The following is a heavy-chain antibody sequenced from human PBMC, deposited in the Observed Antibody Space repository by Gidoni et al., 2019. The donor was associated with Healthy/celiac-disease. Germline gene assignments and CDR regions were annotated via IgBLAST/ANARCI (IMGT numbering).Heavy chain of an antibody. CDR2: ISSSSSTI. D-gene: IGHD1-26*01. CDR3: ARDRTNEAWELLPDAFDI. Sequence: EVQLVESGGGLVQPGGSLSLSCAASGFTFSSYSMNWVRQAPGKGLEWVSYISSSSSTIYYADSVKGRFTISRDNAKNSLYLQMNSLRDEDTAVYYCARDRTNEAWELLPDAFDIWGQGTMVTVSS. V-gene: IGHV3-48*02. J-gene: IGHJ3*02. CDR1: GFTFSSYS.